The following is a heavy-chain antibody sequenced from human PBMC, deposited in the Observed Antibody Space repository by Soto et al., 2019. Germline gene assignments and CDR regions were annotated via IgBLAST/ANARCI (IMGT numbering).Heavy chain of an antibody. CDR1: GFTFSSYA. V-gene: IGHV3-23*01. J-gene: IGHJ4*02. CDR3: ARHGGYYFDY. CDR2: ISGSGGST. Sequence: GWSLRLSCAASGFTFSSYAMSWVRQAPGKGLEWVSAISGSGGSTYYADSVKGRFTISRDNSKNTLYLQMNSVTAADTAVYYCARHGGYYFDYWGQGAPVTVSS. D-gene: IGHD3-16*01.